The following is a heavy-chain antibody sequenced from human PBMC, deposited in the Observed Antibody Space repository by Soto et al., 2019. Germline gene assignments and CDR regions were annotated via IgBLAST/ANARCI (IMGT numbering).Heavy chain of an antibody. J-gene: IGHJ3*02. CDR2: IYPGDSDS. CDR1: GYSFTSYW. D-gene: IGHD3-22*01. Sequence: ESLKTSCKGSGYSFTSYWLGWVRQIPGKGLEWMGIIYPGDSDSRYSPSFQGQVTISADKSISTAYLQWSSLKASDTAMYYCARQGIDYDSSGYLNFGAFDIWGQGTMVTVSS. V-gene: IGHV5-51*01. CDR3: ARQGIDYDSSGYLNFGAFDI.